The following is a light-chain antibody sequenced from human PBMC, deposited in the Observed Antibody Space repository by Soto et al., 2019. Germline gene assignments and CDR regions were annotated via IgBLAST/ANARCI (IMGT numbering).Light chain of an antibody. J-gene: IGLJ3*02. CDR3: SSWTSSTTQV. V-gene: IGLV2-14*01. CDR2: EVS. CDR1: SSDVGAYNY. Sequence: QSALTQPPSASGSPGQSVTIFCTGTSSDVGAYNYVSWYQQHPGKAPKLMIYEVSKRPSGVSNRFSGSKSGNTASLTISGLQAEDEADYYCSSWTSSTTQVLGGGTKLTVL.